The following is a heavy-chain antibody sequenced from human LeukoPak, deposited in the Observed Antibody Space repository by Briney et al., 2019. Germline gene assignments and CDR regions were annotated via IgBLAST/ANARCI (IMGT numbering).Heavy chain of an antibody. Sequence: PSETLSLTCTVSGGSISSYYWSWIRQPPGKGLEWIGYIYYSGSTNYNPSLKSRVTISVDTSKNQFSLKLSSVTAADTAVYYCARSFSWIQLWSPLGYYYMDVWGKGTTVTVSS. J-gene: IGHJ6*03. CDR1: GGSISSYY. V-gene: IGHV4-59*08. D-gene: IGHD5-18*01. CDR2: IYYSGST. CDR3: ARSFSWIQLWSPLGYYYMDV.